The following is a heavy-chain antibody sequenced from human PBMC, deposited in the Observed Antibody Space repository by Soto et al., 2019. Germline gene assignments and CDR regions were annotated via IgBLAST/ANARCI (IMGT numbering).Heavy chain of an antibody. CDR2: INSDGSST. Sequence: EVQLVESGGGLVQPGGSLRLSCAASGFTFSSYWMHWVRQSPGKGLVWVSRINSDGSSTSYADSVKGRFTISRDNAKNRLYRQMNSLSAKDTPVYYCERDNYYDSSGYYGYWGQGSLVTVFS. D-gene: IGHD3-22*01. CDR3: ERDNYYDSSGYYGY. V-gene: IGHV3-74*01. J-gene: IGHJ4*02. CDR1: GFTFSSYW.